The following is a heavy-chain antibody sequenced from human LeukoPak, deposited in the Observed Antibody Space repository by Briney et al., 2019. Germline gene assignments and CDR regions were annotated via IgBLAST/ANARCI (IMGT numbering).Heavy chain of an antibody. Sequence: GESLKISCKGSGYSFTSYWIGWVRQMPGKGLEWMGIIYPGDSDTRYSPSFQGQVTISADKSICTAYLQWSSLKASDTAMYYCARIHGGLQYYYYYYGMDVWGQGTTVTVSS. CDR1: GYSFTSYW. D-gene: IGHD2-15*01. J-gene: IGHJ6*02. CDR2: IYPGDSDT. CDR3: ARIHGGLQYYYYYYGMDV. V-gene: IGHV5-51*01.